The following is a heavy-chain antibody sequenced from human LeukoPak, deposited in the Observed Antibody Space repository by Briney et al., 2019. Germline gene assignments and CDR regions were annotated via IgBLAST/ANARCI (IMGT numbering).Heavy chain of an antibody. J-gene: IGHJ2*01. Sequence: SETLSLTCAVSGGSISSSNWWSWVRQPSGKGLEWIGEIYHSGSTNYNPSLKSRVTISVDKSKNQFSLKLSSVTAADTAVYYCATVTVVVPAAIRYFDLWGRGTLVTVSS. D-gene: IGHD2-2*01. CDR3: ATVTVVVPAAIRYFDL. CDR2: IYHSGST. CDR1: GGSISSSNW. V-gene: IGHV4-4*02.